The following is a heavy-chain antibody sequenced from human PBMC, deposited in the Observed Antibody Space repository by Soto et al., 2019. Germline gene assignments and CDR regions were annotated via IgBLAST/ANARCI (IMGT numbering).Heavy chain of an antibody. J-gene: IGHJ5*02. V-gene: IGHV4-61*08. Sequence: SETLSLTCSVSGGSISSGGYYWSWIRQHPGKGLEWIGYIYYSGSTNYNPSLKSRVTISVDTSKNQFSLKLSSVTAADTAVYYCARDTGIAAVGTDWFDPWGQRTLVTVSS. CDR3: ARDTGIAAVGTDWFDP. CDR1: GGSISSGGYY. D-gene: IGHD6-13*01. CDR2: IYYSGST.